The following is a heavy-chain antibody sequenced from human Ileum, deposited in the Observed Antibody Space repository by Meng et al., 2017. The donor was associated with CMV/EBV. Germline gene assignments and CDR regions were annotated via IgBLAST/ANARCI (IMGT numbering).Heavy chain of an antibody. J-gene: IGHJ5*02. CDR3: ARDRYYYDSSGYYYNWFDP. CDR1: FTGYY. D-gene: IGHD3-22*01. V-gene: IGHV1-2*02. CDR2: INPNSGGT. Sequence: FTGYYKHWVRQAPGQGLGWMGWINPNSGGTNYAQKFRGRVTMTRDTSISTAYMELSRLRSDDTAVYYCARDRYYYDSSGYYYNWFDPWGQGTLVTVSS.